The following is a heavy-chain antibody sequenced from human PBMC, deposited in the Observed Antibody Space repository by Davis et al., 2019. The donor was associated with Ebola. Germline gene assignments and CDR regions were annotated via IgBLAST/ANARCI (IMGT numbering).Heavy chain of an antibody. J-gene: IGHJ6*02. CDR3: ARMAESFYRGPDYYYYGMDV. CDR1: GGSISSGGYY. D-gene: IGHD2/OR15-2a*01. Sequence: GSLRLSCTVSGGSISSGGYYWSWIRQHPGKGLEWIGYIYYSGSTNYNPSLKSRVTISVDTSKNQFSLKLSSVTAADTAVYYCARMAESFYRGPDYYYYGMDVWGQGTTVTVSS. CDR2: IYYSGST. V-gene: IGHV4-61*08.